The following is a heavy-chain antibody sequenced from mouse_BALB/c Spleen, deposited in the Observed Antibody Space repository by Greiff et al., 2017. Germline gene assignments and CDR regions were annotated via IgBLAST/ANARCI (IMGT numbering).Heavy chain of an antibody. CDR2: IWTGGGT. J-gene: IGHJ3*01. CDR1: GFSLTSYD. V-gene: IGHV2-9-2*01. CDR3: VRDSMGFAY. Sequence: VMLVESGPGLVAPSQSLSITCTVSGFSLTSYDISWIRQPPGKGLEWLGVIWTGGGTNYNSAFMSRLSISKDNSKSQVFLKMNSLQTDDTAIYYCVRDSMGFAYWGQGTLVTVSA.